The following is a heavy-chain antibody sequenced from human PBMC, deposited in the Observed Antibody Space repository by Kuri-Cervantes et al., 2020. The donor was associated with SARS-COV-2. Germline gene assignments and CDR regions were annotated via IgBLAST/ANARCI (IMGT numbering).Heavy chain of an antibody. Sequence: SCTVSGGSISSSSYYWSWIRQPAGKGLEWIGRIYTSGSTNYNPSLKRRVTMSVDTYKNQFSLKLSSVTAADTAVYYCYTYYYDSSGYTDYWGQGTLVTVSS. CDR3: YTYYYDSSGYTDY. V-gene: IGHV4-61*02. CDR2: IYTSGST. J-gene: IGHJ4*02. D-gene: IGHD3-22*01. CDR1: GGSISSSSYY.